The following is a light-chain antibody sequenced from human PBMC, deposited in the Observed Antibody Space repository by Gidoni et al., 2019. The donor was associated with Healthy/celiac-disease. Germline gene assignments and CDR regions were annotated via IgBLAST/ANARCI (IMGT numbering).Light chain of an antibody. CDR2: EVS. CDR1: SSDVGSYNL. Sequence: QSALTQPASVFGSPGQSITISGTGTSSDVGSYNLVSWYQQHPGKAPTLMIYEVSKRPSGVSNRFSGSKSGNTASLTISGLQAEDEADYYCCSYAGSSTLVFGGGTKLTVL. CDR3: CSYAGSSTLV. J-gene: IGLJ3*02. V-gene: IGLV2-23*02.